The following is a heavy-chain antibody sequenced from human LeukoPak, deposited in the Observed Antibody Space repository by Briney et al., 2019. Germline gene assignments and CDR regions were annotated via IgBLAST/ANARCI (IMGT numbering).Heavy chain of an antibody. CDR3: ARGDDSSGDH. CDR1: GFSFSNFW. Sequence: GGSLRLSCAVSGFSFSNFWMSWVRQAPGRGLEWVANIHPEGNEKYHVESVKGRFTISRDNTKNLLFQQMNGLRVEDTAVYYCARGDDSSGDHWGQGTLVTVSS. D-gene: IGHD1-1*01. J-gene: IGHJ4*02. V-gene: IGHV3-7*04. CDR2: IHPEGNEK.